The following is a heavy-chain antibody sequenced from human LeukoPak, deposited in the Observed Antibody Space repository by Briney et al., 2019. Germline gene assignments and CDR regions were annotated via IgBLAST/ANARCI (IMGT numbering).Heavy chain of an antibody. CDR2: IRYDGSNK. Sequence: PGGSLTLSCAASGFTFSSYGMHWVRQAPGKGLEWVAFIRYDGSNKYYADSVKGRFTISRDNSKNTLYLQMNSLRAEDTAVYYCAKTIAAAGTSGRYYYYYGMDVWGQGTTVTVSS. CDR1: GFTFSSYG. J-gene: IGHJ6*02. D-gene: IGHD6-13*01. V-gene: IGHV3-30*02. CDR3: AKTIAAAGTSGRYYYYYGMDV.